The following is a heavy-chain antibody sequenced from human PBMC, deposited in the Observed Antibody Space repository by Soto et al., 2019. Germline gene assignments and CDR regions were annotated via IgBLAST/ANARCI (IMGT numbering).Heavy chain of an antibody. CDR2: ISSSSSTI. V-gene: IGHV3-48*01. J-gene: IGHJ4*02. CDR1: GFTFSSYS. D-gene: IGHD2-2*01. CDR3: ARDFSRYCSSTSGYPRFDY. Sequence: GGSLRLSCAASGFTFSSYSMNWVRQAPGKGLEWVSYISSSSSTIYYADSVKGRFTISRDNAKNSLYLQMNSLRAEDTAVYYCARDFSRYCSSTSGYPRFDYWGQGTLVTVSS.